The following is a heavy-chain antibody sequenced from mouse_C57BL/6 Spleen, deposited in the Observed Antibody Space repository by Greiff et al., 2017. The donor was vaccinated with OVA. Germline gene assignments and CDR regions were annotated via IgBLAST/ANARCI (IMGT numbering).Heavy chain of an antibody. CDR2: IYPGSGST. J-gene: IGHJ2*01. Sequence: QVQLKQPGAELVKPGASVKMSCKASGYTFTSYWITWVKQRPGQGLEWIGDIYPGSGSTNYNEKFKSKATLTVDTSASTAYMQLSSLTSEDSAVYYCARWGLGADYWGQGTTLTVSS. CDR1: GYTFTSYW. V-gene: IGHV1-55*01. D-gene: IGHD2-4*01. CDR3: ARWGLGADY.